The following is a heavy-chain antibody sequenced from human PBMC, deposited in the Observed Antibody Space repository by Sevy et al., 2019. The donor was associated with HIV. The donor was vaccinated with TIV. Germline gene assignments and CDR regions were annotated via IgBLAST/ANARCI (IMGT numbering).Heavy chain of an antibody. D-gene: IGHD6-13*01. CDR2: ISYDRSNK. Sequence: GGSLRLSCAASGFTFSSYGMHWVRQAPGKGLEWVAVISYDRSNKYYADSVKGRFTISRDNSKNTLYLQMNSLRAEDTAVYYCAKALVAAAGGGYFDYWGQGTLVTVSS. V-gene: IGHV3-30*18. CDR3: AKALVAAAGGGYFDY. CDR1: GFTFSSYG. J-gene: IGHJ4*02.